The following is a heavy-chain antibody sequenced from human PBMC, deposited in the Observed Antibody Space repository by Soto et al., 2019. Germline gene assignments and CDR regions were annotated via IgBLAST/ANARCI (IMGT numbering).Heavy chain of an antibody. V-gene: IGHV3-33*01. CDR2: IWYDGSNK. D-gene: IGHD2-15*01. CDR1: GFTFSSYG. Sequence: QVQLVESGGGVVQPGRSLRLSCAASGFTFSSYGMHWVRQAPGKGLEWVAGIWYDGSNKYYADSVKGRFTISRDNSKNTQYLQMNSLRAEETAVYYCAREQDDIVVVVAAYSRAFDFWGQGTMVTVSS. CDR3: AREQDDIVVVVAAYSRAFDF. J-gene: IGHJ3*01.